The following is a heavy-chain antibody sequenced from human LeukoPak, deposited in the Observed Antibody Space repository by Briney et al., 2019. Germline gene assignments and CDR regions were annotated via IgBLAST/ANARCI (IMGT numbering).Heavy chain of an antibody. CDR3: AELGITMIGGV. Sequence: QTGGSLRLSCAASGFTFSSYSINWVRQAPGKGLEWVSYISSSSSTIYYADSVKGRFTISRDNAKNSLYLQMNSLRAEDTAVYYCAELGITMIGGVWGKGTTVTISS. CDR2: ISSSSSTI. D-gene: IGHD3-10*02. J-gene: IGHJ6*04. V-gene: IGHV3-48*01. CDR1: GFTFSSYS.